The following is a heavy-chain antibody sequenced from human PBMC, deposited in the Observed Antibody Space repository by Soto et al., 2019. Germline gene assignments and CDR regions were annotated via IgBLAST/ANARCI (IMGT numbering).Heavy chain of an antibody. V-gene: IGHV4-4*07. J-gene: IGHJ6*02. CDR2: IYMNGST. Sequence: DTLSLTCTVSGGPISSYYLSWIRQPAGKGLEWIGRIYMNGSTNYNPSLKSRVTVSVDTSKSQFSLMLNSVTAADTAVYYCVRDGSSGWYYYGMDVWGQGTPVTVSS. D-gene: IGHD6-19*01. CDR3: VRDGSSGWYYYGMDV. CDR1: GGPISSYY.